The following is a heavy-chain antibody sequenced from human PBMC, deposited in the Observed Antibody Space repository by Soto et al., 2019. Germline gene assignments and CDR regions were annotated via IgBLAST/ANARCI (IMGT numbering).Heavy chain of an antibody. J-gene: IGHJ4*02. Sequence: GSLRLSCAASGFSFSTYSMNWVRQAPGKGLEWVSSIDSSSSYIFYADSVRGRFTISRDNAKNSLYLQMDSLRAEDTAVYYCASTPSGYTSTWYYFDYWGQGTLVTVSS. CDR2: IDSSSSYI. D-gene: IGHD6-13*01. CDR1: GFSFSTYS. V-gene: IGHV3-21*01. CDR3: ASTPSGYTSTWYYFDY.